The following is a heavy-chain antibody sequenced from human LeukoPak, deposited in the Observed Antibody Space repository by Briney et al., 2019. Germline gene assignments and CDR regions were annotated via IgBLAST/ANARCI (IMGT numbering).Heavy chain of an antibody. D-gene: IGHD3-22*01. V-gene: IGHV4-39*07. CDR3: ARAGLGELYYYDSSGSPAYFDL. CDR2: IYYSGST. J-gene: IGHJ2*01. CDR1: GGSISSSSYY. Sequence: SETLSHTCTVSGGSISSSSYYWGWIRQPPGKGLEWIGSIYYSGSTYYNPSLKSRVTISVDTSKNQFSLKLSSVTAADTAVYYCARAGLGELYYYDSSGSPAYFDLWGRGTLVTVSS.